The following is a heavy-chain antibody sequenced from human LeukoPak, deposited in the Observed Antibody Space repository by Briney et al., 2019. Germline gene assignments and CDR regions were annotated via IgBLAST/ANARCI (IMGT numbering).Heavy chain of an antibody. J-gene: IGHJ5*02. V-gene: IGHV4-59*08. CDR1: GGSISSYY. Sequence: SETLSLTCTVSGGSISSYYWSWIRQPPGEGLEWIGDIYDSGSTKYNPSLKSRVTISVDTSKNRFSLKLSSVTAADTAVYYCARTDRNWFDPWGQGTLVTVSS. CDR2: IYDSGST. CDR3: ARTDRNWFDP.